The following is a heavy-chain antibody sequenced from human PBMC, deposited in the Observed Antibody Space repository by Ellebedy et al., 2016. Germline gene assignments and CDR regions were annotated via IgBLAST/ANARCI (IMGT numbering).Heavy chain of an antibody. Sequence: GGSLRLSCAASGFTFSDYWMYWVRHVPGKGLVWVSRISVYGSSTTYADSVKGRFTISRDNAKISLHLQVSSLKAEDTAVYYCARSYCDGDCHRYFDYWGQGTLVTVSS. D-gene: IGHD2-21*02. CDR3: ARSYCDGDCHRYFDY. CDR2: ISVYGSST. V-gene: IGHV3-74*01. CDR1: GFTFSDYW. J-gene: IGHJ4*02.